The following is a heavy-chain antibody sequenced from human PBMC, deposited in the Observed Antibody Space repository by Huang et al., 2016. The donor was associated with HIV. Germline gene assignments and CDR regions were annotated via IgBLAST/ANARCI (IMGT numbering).Heavy chain of an antibody. CDR1: GDSISSSSYY. D-gene: IGHD3-3*01. CDR3: ARHAIRYDFWSGYFHY. CDR2: IYYSGST. Sequence: QLQLQESGLGLVKPSETLSLTCTVSGDSISSSSYYWGWIRQPPGKGLEWIGSIYYSGSTYYNPSRTSRVTISVDTSKNQFSLKLSAVTAADTAVYYCARHAIRYDFWSGYFHYWGQGTLVTVSS. J-gene: IGHJ4*02. V-gene: IGHV4-39*01.